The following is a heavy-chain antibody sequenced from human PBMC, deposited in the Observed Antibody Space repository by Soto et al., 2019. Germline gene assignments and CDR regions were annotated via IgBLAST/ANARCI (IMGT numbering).Heavy chain of an antibody. CDR2: ISGSGGVT. J-gene: IGHJ6*02. D-gene: IGHD3-10*01. CDR3: AKDRRIWFGGMDV. CDR1: GFTFSNYA. V-gene: IGHV3-23*01. Sequence: EVQLLESGGGLQQPGGPLRLSCAASGFTFSNYAMNWVRQPPGKGREWVSAISGSGGVTYYADSVKGRFTISRDNSNNTQFLQMDSLRAEDTAVYYCAKDRRIWFGGMDVWGPGTTVTVSS.